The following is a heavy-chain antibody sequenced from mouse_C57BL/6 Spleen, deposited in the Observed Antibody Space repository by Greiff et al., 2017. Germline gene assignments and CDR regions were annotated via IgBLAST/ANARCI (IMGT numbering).Heavy chain of an antibody. CDR2: IYPSDSET. J-gene: IGHJ2*01. CDR1: GYTFTSYW. D-gene: IGHD1-1*01. CDR3: ARGDYYGSSSYYFDY. V-gene: IGHV1-61*01. Sequence: QVQLQQPGAELVRPGSSVKLSCKASGYTFTSYWMDWVKQRPGQGLEWIGNIYPSDSETPYNQKFKDKTTLTVDKSSSTAYMQLSSLTSEDSAVYYCARGDYYGSSSYYFDYWGQGTTLTVSS.